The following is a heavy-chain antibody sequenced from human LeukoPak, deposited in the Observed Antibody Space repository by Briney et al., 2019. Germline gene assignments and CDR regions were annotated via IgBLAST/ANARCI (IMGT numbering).Heavy chain of an antibody. CDR3: ARSYGDYVGGPYYYGMDV. CDR2: ISYDGSNK. Sequence: GGSLRPSCAASGFTFSSYAMHWVRQAPGKGLEWVAVISYDGSNKYYADSVKGRFTISRDNSKNTLYLQMNSLRAEDTAVYYCARSYGDYVGGPYYYGMDVWGQGTTVTVSS. CDR1: GFTFSSYA. J-gene: IGHJ6*02. V-gene: IGHV3-30-3*01. D-gene: IGHD4-17*01.